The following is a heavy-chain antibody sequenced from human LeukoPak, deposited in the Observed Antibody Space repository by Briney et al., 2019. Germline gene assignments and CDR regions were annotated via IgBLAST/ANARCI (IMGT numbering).Heavy chain of an antibody. D-gene: IGHD5-24*01. Sequence: SETLSLTCTVSGGSIFNSYYYWGWIRQPPGKGLEWIGSMYYSGSTYYNPSLKSRVTISLDTSKNQFSLRLSSVTAADTAVYYCARHRGLATGFDPWGQGTLVTVSS. V-gene: IGHV4-39*01. CDR3: ARHRGLATGFDP. CDR2: MYYSGST. J-gene: IGHJ5*02. CDR1: GGSIFNSYYY.